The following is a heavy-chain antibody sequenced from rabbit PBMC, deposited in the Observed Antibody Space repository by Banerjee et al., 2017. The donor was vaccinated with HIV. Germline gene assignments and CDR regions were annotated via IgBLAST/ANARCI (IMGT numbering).Heavy chain of an antibody. V-gene: IGHV1S45*01. CDR1: GIDFSRYYY. Sequence: QQQLEESGGGLVKPGGTLTLTCKAPGIDFSRYYYMCWVRQAPGKGLEWIGCINSSSGTTYYANWAKGRFTISKISSTTVTLQMTSLTAADTATYFCARDLAAVTGWNFGLWGQGTLVTVS. CDR3: ARDLAAVTGWNFGL. CDR2: INSSSGTT. J-gene: IGHJ6*01. D-gene: IGHD7-1*01.